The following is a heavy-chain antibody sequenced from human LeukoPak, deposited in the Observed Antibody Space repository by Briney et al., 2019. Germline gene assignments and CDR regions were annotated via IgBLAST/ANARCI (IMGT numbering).Heavy chain of an antibody. V-gene: IGHV4-59*01. CDR1: GASISSYY. CDR3: VRPDSSVYNYVD. J-gene: IGHJ4*02. CDR2: IYYSGST. Sequence: SETLSLTCTVAGASISSYYWSWIRQPPGKGLEWIGYIYYSGSTNYNPSLKSRLTISVDTSKTQFSLKLSSVTAADTAVYYCVRPDSSVYNYVDWGQGTLVTVSS. D-gene: IGHD3-22*01.